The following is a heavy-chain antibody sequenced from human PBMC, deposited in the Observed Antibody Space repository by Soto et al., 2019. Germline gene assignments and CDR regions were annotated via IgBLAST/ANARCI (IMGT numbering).Heavy chain of an antibody. CDR3: AKDRHQWFGELSGSMDV. Sequence: GGSLRLSCAASGFTFSSYGMHWVRQAPGKGLEWVAVISYDGSNKYYADSVKGRFTISRDNSKNTLYLQMNSLRAEDTAVYYCAKDRHQWFGELSGSMDVWGQGTTVTVSS. CDR2: ISYDGSNK. CDR1: GFTFSSYG. D-gene: IGHD3-10*01. V-gene: IGHV3-30*18. J-gene: IGHJ6*02.